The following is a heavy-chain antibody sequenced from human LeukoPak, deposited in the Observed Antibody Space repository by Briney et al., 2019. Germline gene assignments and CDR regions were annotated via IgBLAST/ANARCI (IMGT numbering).Heavy chain of an antibody. J-gene: IGHJ4*02. CDR2: IYYSGST. V-gene: IGHV4-31*03. D-gene: IGHD5-12*01. Sequence: SQTLSLTCTVSGGSISSGGYYWSWIRQHPGKGLEWIGYIYYSGSTYYNPSLKSRVTISVDTSKNQFSLKLSSVTAADTAVYYCARGYTGYIVATKLSVTPTAKYYFDYWGQGTLVTVSS. CDR1: GGSISSGGYY. CDR3: ARGYTGYIVATKLSVTPTAKYYFDY.